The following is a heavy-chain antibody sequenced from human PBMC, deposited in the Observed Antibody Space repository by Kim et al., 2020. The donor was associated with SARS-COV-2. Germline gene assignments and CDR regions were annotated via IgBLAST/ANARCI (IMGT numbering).Heavy chain of an antibody. Sequence: GGSLRLSCAASGFTFSSYAMSWVRQAPGKGLEWVSAISGSGGSTYYADSVKGRFTISRDNSKNTLYLQMNSLRAEDTAVYYCAKESDSWYGYYYYYGMDVWGQGTTVTVSS. CDR3: AKESDSWYGYYYYYGMDV. CDR1: GFTFSSYA. D-gene: IGHD6-13*01. V-gene: IGHV3-23*01. J-gene: IGHJ6*02. CDR2: ISGSGGST.